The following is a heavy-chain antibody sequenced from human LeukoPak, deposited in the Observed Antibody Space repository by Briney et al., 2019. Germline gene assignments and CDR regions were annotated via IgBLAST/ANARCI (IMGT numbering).Heavy chain of an antibody. CDR3: ARSRMGYSGYDLFDY. CDR2: FDPEDGET. Sequence: ASVKVSCKVSGYTLTELSMHWVRQAPGKGLEWMGGFDPEDGETIYAQKFQGRVTITADESTSTAYMELSSLRSEDTAVYYCARSRMGYSGYDLFDYWGQGTLVTVSS. CDR1: GYTLTELS. D-gene: IGHD5-12*01. V-gene: IGHV1-24*01. J-gene: IGHJ4*02.